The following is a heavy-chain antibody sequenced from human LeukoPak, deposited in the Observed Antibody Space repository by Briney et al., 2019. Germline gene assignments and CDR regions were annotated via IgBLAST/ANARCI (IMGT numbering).Heavy chain of an antibody. D-gene: IGHD2-2*01. J-gene: IGHJ6*02. CDR2: INHSGST. CDR1: GFTFSSYW. V-gene: IGHV4-34*01. Sequence: GSLRLSCAASGFTFSSYWMSWVRQPPGKGVEWIGEINHSGSTNYNPSLKSRVTISVDTSKTQFSLKLSSVTAADTAVYYCARGGWGVVVPAAIGGYGMDVWGQGTTVTVSS. CDR3: ARGGWGVVVPAAIGGYGMDV.